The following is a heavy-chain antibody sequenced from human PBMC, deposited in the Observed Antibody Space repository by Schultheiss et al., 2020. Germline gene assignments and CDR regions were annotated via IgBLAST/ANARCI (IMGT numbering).Heavy chain of an antibody. CDR1: GGSFSGYY. Sequence: ESLKISCAVYGGSFSGYYWSWIRQPPGKGLEWIGEINHSGSTNYNPSLKSRVTISVDTSKNQFSLKLSSVTAADTAVYYCARGSMTTGRSYYYYGMDVWGQGTTVTVSS. J-gene: IGHJ6*02. CDR2: INHSGST. CDR3: ARGSMTTGRSYYYYGMDV. V-gene: IGHV4-34*01. D-gene: IGHD4-17*01.